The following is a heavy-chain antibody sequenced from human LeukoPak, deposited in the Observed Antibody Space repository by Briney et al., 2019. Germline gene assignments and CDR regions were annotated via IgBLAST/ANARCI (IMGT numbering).Heavy chain of an antibody. CDR3: AKVVYRTLRPGSYWFDY. V-gene: IGHV3-23*01. Sequence: AGGSLRLSCAASGFTFSNYGMSWVRQAPGKGLEWVSDIRGSGGSTYYADSVKGRFTISRDNSKISLYLQMNSLRADDTAVYYPAKVVYRTLRPGSYWFDYWGQGTLVTVSS. J-gene: IGHJ4*02. D-gene: IGHD2-15*01. CDR1: GFTFSNYG. CDR2: IRGSGGST.